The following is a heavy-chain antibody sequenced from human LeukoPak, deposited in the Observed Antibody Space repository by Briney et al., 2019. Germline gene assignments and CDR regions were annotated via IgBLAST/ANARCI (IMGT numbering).Heavy chain of an antibody. D-gene: IGHD1-26*01. CDR3: ARVRGGSYYGYFDY. CDR2: INYSGNT. J-gene: IGHJ4*02. V-gene: IGHV4-39*01. CDR1: GGSISSSSYY. Sequence: PSETLSLTCTVSGGSISSSSYYWGWIRQPPGKGLEWIGSINYSGNTYYNPSLKSRVTMSVDTSKNQFSLKLSSVTAADTAVYYCARVRGGSYYGYFDYWGQGTLVTVSS.